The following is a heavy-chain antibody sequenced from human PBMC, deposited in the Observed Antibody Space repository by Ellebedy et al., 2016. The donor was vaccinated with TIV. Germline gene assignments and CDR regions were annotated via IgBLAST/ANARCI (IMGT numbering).Heavy chain of an antibody. J-gene: IGHJ2*01. CDR1: GISIGRYF. V-gene: IGHV4-59*01. D-gene: IGHD4-17*01. CDR3: ARRLHYGDWYFDR. Sequence: MPSETLSLTCTVSGISIGRYFWNWIRQSPEKGLEWIGYIYYSGTTTYSPSLKSRVTMSVDTSKNQFSLMLTSATAADTAVYYCARRLHYGDWYFDRWGRGTLVTVSS. CDR2: IYYSGTT.